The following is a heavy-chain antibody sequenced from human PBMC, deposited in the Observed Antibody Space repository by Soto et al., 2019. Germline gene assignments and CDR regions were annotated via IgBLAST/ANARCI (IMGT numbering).Heavy chain of an antibody. D-gene: IGHD6-13*01. V-gene: IGHV1-69*01. CDR1: GVPFSRYA. CDR2: IIPSFGTA. CDR3: ARDPLTGIAAAGTNYFDY. Sequence: QVQLVQSGAEVTKPGSSVKVSCKASGVPFSRYAISWVRQAPGQGLEWMGGIIPSFGTANYAQKFQGRVTITAVESTSTAYMELSSLRSEDTAVYYCARDPLTGIAAAGTNYFDYWGQGTLVTVSS. J-gene: IGHJ4*02.